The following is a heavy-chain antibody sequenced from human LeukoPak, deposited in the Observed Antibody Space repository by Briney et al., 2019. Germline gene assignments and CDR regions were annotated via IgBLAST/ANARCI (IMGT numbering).Heavy chain of an antibody. Sequence: GGSLRLSCAASGFTFSSYAMSWVREAPGKGLEWVSALRGSGGSTYYADSVKGRFTISRDNSKNTLYLQMNSLRAEDTAVYYCAKGQRAIVVVPAAMFPWFDPWGQGTLVTVSS. V-gene: IGHV3-23*01. D-gene: IGHD2-2*01. CDR1: GFTFSSYA. J-gene: IGHJ5*02. CDR2: LRGSGGST. CDR3: AKGQRAIVVVPAAMFPWFDP.